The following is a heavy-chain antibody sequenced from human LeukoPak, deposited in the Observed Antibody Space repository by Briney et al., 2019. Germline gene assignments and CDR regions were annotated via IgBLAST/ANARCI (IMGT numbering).Heavy chain of an antibody. Sequence: GGSLRLSCAASGFTFTDHGMSWVRQALGKGLEWVSAITGSGDRTYYADSVRGRFTISRDNSKNTLYLQMNSLRAEDTALYYCAKDRMDPVNYWGQGTLVTVSS. J-gene: IGHJ4*02. CDR3: AKDRMDPVNY. V-gene: IGHV3-23*01. D-gene: IGHD2-2*03. CDR2: ITGSGDRT. CDR1: GFTFTDHG.